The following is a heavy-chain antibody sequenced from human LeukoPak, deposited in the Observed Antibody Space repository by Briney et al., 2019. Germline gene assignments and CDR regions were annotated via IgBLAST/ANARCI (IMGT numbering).Heavy chain of an antibody. V-gene: IGHV3-21*06. J-gene: IGHJ5*02. CDR1: GFTFSIHG. CDR2: VSNSGDYI. D-gene: IGHD2-2*01. Sequence: GGSLRLSCAASGFTFSIHGMNWVRQAPGKGLEWVSSVSNSGDYIHYADSVKGRFTISRDNSKNSLYLQMNSLRAGDTAVYYCARSSRPPWGQGTLVTVSS. CDR3: ARSSRPP.